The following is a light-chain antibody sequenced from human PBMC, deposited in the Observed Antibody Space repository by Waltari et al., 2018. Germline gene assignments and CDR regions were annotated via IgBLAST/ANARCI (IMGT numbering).Light chain of an antibody. CDR1: QSVDKY. CDR3: QKYVNLPAT. V-gene: IGKV3-20*01. J-gene: IGKJ1*01. Sequence: EIVLTQSPGTLSLSPGERATLSCRASQSVDKYLAWYQQKPGQAPSLLIYHASIRATGIPDRFSGSGSGTDFSLTISRLEPEDFAVYYCQKYVNLPATFGQGTKVEIK. CDR2: HAS.